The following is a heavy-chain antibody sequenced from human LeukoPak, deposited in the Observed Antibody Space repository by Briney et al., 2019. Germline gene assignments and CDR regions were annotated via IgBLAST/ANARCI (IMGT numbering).Heavy chain of an antibody. CDR2: TYYRSKWYN. Sequence: PSQTLSLTCAISGDSVSSNTAAWNWIRQSPSRGLEWLGRTYYRSKWYNDYAVSVRSRITINPDTSKNQFSLQLNSVTPEDTAVYYCARDSWIQLWLNNYGLDVWGQGTTVTVSS. CDR3: ARDSWIQLWLNNYGLDV. D-gene: IGHD5-18*01. J-gene: IGHJ6*02. V-gene: IGHV6-1*01. CDR1: GDSVSSNTAA.